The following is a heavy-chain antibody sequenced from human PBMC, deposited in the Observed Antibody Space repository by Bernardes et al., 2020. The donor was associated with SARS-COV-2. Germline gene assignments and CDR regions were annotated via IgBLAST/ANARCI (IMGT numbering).Heavy chain of an antibody. CDR3: AKDGSGVVAVLES. V-gene: IGHV3-9*01. Sequence: LRLSCAASGFTFDHYAMHWVRQVPGKGLEWVSGISWNSGSIGYADSVKGRFTISRDNAKNSLYLQMNSLRAEDTALYYCAKDGSGVVAVLESWGQGTLVTVSS. J-gene: IGHJ4*02. D-gene: IGHD2-2*01. CDR2: ISWNSGSI. CDR1: GFTFDHYA.